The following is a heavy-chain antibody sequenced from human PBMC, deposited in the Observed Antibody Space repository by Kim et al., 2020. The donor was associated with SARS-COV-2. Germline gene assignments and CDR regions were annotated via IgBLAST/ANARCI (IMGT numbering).Heavy chain of an antibody. CDR3: ARRTSGPNWFDH. CDR1: GYSFTTYW. CDR2: IDPSASYA. D-gene: IGHD2-2*01. V-gene: IGHV5-10-1*01. J-gene: IGHJ5*02. Sequence: GESLKISCKASGYSFTTYWISWVRQMPGKGLEWMWRIDPSASYATYSPSFQGHVTILINKSISTAYLQWSSLKASDTAMYYCARRTSGPNWFDHWGQGTLVTVSS.